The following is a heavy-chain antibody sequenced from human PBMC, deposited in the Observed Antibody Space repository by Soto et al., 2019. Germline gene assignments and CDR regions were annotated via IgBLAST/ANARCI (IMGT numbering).Heavy chain of an antibody. CDR2: IVVGSGNT. Sequence: SVKVSCKASGFTFTSSAMQWVRQARGQRLEWIGWIVVGSGNTNYAQKFQERVTITRDMSTSTAYMELSSLRSEDTAVYYCAAVRFWSGYRATNYFDYWCQGTLVTVSS. CDR3: AAVRFWSGYRATNYFDY. CDR1: GFTFTSSA. J-gene: IGHJ4*02. D-gene: IGHD3-3*01. V-gene: IGHV1-58*02.